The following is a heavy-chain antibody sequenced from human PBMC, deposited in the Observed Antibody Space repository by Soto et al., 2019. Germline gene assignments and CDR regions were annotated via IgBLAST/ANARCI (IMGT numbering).Heavy chain of an antibody. CDR1: GFTFSSYG. V-gene: IGHV3-33*01. CDR3: ARGIVAGSYYYYYGMDV. J-gene: IGHJ6*02. D-gene: IGHD5-12*01. Sequence: QVQLVESGGGVVQPGRSLRLSCAASGFTFSSYGMHWVRQAPGKGLAWVAVIWYDGSNKYYADSVKGRFTISRDNSKNTLYLQMNSLRAEDTAVYYCARGIVAGSYYYYYGMDVWGQGTTVTVSS. CDR2: IWYDGSNK.